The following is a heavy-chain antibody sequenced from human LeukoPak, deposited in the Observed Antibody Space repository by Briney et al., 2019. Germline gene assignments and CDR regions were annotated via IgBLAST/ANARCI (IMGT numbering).Heavy chain of an antibody. CDR3: AAIVVVVAATPFDP. D-gene: IGHD2-15*01. CDR1: GGSFSGYY. V-gene: IGHV4-34*01. CDR2: INHSGST. Sequence: KPSETLSLTCAVYGGSFSGYYWSWIRQPPGKGLEWIGEINHSGSTNYNPSLKSRVTISVDTSKNQFSLKLSSVTAADTAVYYCAAIVVVVAATPFDPWGQGTLVTVSS. J-gene: IGHJ5*02.